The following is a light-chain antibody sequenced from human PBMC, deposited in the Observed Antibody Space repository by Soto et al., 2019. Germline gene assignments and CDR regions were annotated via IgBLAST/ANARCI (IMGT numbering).Light chain of an antibody. CDR2: GAS. Sequence: EIVLTQSPGTFSLSPVERATLSCRASQSVSSSYLAWYQQKPGQAPRLLIYGASSRATGIPDRFSGSGSGTDFTLSISRLEPEDFAVYSCQQYDGSSITFGQGTRLENK. CDR3: QQYDGSSIT. J-gene: IGKJ5*01. V-gene: IGKV3-20*01. CDR1: QSVSSSY.